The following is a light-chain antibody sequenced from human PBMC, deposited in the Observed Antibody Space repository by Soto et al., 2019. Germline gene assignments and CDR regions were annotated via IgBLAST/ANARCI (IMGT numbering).Light chain of an antibody. V-gene: IGKV3-15*01. CDR1: QSVFTN. CDR2: GAS. CDR3: XXXXNWPYT. J-gene: IGKJ2*01. Sequence: EIVMTQFPATLSVSPGERVTLSCRASQSVFTNLAWSQHKPGQAPRLLISGASTRATGIPARFSGSGSGTEFTLTISSXQSEDFXVXXXXXXXNWPYTFGQGTKVEIK.